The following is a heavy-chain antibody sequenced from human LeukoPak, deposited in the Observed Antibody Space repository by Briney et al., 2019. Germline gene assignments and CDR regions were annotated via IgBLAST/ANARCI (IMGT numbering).Heavy chain of an antibody. Sequence: GGSLRLSCAASGFTFSSYAMGWVRQAPGKGLEWISAISGSGGNTYYAASVKGRFTFSRDNCKNTLFLQMNSLRAEDTAVYYCAKGPKIPAPTYYFDYWGQGTLVTVSS. J-gene: IGHJ4*02. CDR1: GFTFSSYA. V-gene: IGHV3-23*01. CDR3: AKGPKIPAPTYYFDY. D-gene: IGHD2-2*01. CDR2: ISGSGGNT.